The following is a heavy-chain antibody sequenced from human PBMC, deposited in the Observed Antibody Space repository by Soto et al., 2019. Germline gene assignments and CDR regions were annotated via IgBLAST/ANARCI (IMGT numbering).Heavy chain of an antibody. J-gene: IGHJ4*02. CDR2: IIPIFGTA. Sequence: QVQLVQSGAEVKKPGSSVKVSCKASGGSFSSYAISWVLQAPGQGLEWMGGIIPIFGTANYAQKFQGRVTITADKSTSTGYMELSSLRSEDTAVYYCARAASRGSYPFGYFDYWGQGTLVTVSS. CDR3: ARAASRGSYPFGYFDY. CDR1: GGSFSSYA. V-gene: IGHV1-69*06. D-gene: IGHD1-26*01.